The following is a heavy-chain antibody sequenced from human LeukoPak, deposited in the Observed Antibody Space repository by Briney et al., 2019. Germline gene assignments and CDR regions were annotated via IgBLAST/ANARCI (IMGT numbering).Heavy chain of an antibody. CDR2: ISYSGST. V-gene: IGHV4-59*08. Sequence: NASETLSLTCTVSGVSITTHYWSWIRQPPGKGLEWLGYISYSGSTNYNPSLKSRVTISMDTSKNEFSLKLSSVTAADPAVYYCARSGSSGYYPTRGYYFDYWGQGTLVTVSS. CDR3: ARSGSSGYYPTRGYYFDY. J-gene: IGHJ4*02. CDR1: GVSITTHY. D-gene: IGHD3-22*01.